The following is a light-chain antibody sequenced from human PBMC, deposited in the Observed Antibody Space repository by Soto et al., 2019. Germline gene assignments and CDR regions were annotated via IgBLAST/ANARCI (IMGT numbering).Light chain of an antibody. Sequence: QSVLTQPPSVSAAPGQKVTISCSGSSSNIGGNSVSWYQQLPGTAPKPLIYDDNKRPSGIPDRFSGSKSGTSATLGITGFQTGDEADYYCGSWDSSLSAYVFGTGTKV. CDR1: SSNIGGNS. J-gene: IGLJ1*01. V-gene: IGLV1-51*01. CDR3: GSWDSSLSAYV. CDR2: DDN.